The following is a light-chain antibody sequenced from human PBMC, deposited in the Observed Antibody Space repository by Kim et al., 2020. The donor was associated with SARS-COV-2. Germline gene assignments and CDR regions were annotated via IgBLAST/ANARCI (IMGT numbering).Light chain of an antibody. J-gene: IGKJ4*01. V-gene: IGKV3-15*01. CDR1: QSVRGN. CDR3: QHYNNLPLA. Sequence: EIIMTQSPATLSVSPGERATLSCRASQSVRGNLAWYQQKPGQAPRLLIYGASTRATGIPCRFSGSGSGTEFTLTIDSLQSEDSALYYCQHYNNLPLAFGGGTKVDIK. CDR2: GAS.